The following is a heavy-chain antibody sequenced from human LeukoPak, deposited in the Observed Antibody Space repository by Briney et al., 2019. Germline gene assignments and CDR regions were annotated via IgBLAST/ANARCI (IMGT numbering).Heavy chain of an antibody. CDR3: VRGGGSSWSNKYYYDSSGYSDY. CDR1: GYTFTGYY. J-gene: IGHJ4*02. CDR2: INPNSGGT. V-gene: IGHV1-2*04. Sequence: SVKVSCKASGYTFTGYYMHWVRQAPGQGLEWMGWINPNSGGTNYAQKFEGWVTMTRDTSIGTAYMELSRLRSDDTAVYYCVRGGGSSWSNKYYYDSSGYSDYWGQGTLVTVSS. D-gene: IGHD3-22*01.